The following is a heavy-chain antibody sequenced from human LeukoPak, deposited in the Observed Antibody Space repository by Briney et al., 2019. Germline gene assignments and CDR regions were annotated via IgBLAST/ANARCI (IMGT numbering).Heavy chain of an antibody. J-gene: IGHJ4*02. V-gene: IGHV3-21*06. CDR3: ARVSTAVSLAIDY. CDR1: GFTFINYN. CDR2: ISSSSRYM. Sequence: PGGSLRLSCAASGFTFINYNMNWVRQAPGKGLEWVSVISSSSRYMYYADPVKGRFTISRDNAKNSLYLQMNSLRAEDTAVYYCARVSTAVSLAIDYWGQGTLVTVST. D-gene: IGHD6-13*01.